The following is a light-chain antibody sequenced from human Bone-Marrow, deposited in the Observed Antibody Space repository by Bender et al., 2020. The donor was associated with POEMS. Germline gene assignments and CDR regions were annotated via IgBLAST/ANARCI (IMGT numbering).Light chain of an antibody. V-gene: IGLV1-44*01. CDR1: SSNIGSKY. CDR2: RNT. CDR3: AVWDDSLNGWV. Sequence: QSVLTQPPSASGTPGQRVTISCSGGSSNIGSKYVYWYQQLPGTAPKLLIYRNTQRPSGVPDRFSGSKSGTSASLAISGLQSEDEADYYCAVWDDSLNGWVFGGGTKLTVL. J-gene: IGLJ3*02.